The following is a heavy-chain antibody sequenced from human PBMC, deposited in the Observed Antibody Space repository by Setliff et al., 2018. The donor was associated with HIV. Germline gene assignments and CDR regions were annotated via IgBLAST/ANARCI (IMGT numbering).Heavy chain of an antibody. D-gene: IGHD3-10*01. J-gene: IGHJ4*02. V-gene: IGHV3-15*01. CDR1: GFTFKYAW. CDR2: IRSETSGGTR. CDR3: AADLAEYGSGEFDN. Sequence: PSETLRLSCAASGFTFKYAWISWVRQAPGKGLEWVGRIRSETSGGTRDYAAPVKGRFTVSRDDSTNSVFLQMSSLKIEDTAVYYCAADLAEYGSGEFDNWGQGTLVTVSS.